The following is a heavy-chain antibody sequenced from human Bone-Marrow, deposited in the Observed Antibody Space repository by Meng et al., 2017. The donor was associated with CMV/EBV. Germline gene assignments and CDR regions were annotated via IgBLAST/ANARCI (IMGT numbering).Heavy chain of an antibody. J-gene: IGHJ6*02. CDR2: ISYSGTTT. CDR1: GFTFSTQT. CDR3: AKRGDSSGTYAMDV. V-gene: IGHV3-23*01. D-gene: IGHD3-22*01. Sequence: GESLKISCPASGFTFSTQTMSWVRQAPGKGLEWVSAISYSGTTTYYADSVKGRFTISRDNSKNTLYLQMNSLRAEDTAVYYCAKRGDSSGTYAMDVWGQGTTVTVSS.